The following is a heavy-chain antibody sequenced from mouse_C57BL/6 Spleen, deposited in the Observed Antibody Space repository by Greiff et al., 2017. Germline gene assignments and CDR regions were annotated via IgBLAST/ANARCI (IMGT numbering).Heavy chain of an antibody. CDR2: IYPGDGDT. D-gene: IGHD2-4*01. J-gene: IGHJ3*01. CDR3: ASSTMITTAWFAY. CDR1: GYAFSSSW. Sequence: VQLVESGPELVKPGASVKISCKASGYAFSSSWMNWVKQRPGKGLEWIGRIYPGDGDTNYNGKFKGKATLTADKSSSTAYMQLSSLTSEDSAVYFCASSTMITTAWFAYWGQGTLVTVSA. V-gene: IGHV1-82*01.